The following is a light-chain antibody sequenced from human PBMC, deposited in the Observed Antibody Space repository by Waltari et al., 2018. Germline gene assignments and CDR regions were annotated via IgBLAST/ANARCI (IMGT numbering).Light chain of an antibody. J-gene: IGLJ2*01. CDR1: SSDVGISNL. CDR2: EGS. Sequence: QSAPTQPASVSGSPGQSIPLSCLGTSSDVGISNLVSWYQQYPGQAPKLMIYEGSKRPSGVSNRFSGSKSGNTASLTISGLQAEDEADYHCCSYAGSTTLVFGGGTKLTVL. CDR3: CSYAGSTTLV. V-gene: IGLV2-23*01.